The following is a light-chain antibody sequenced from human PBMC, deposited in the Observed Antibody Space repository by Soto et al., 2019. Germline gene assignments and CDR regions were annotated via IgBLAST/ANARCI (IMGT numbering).Light chain of an antibody. CDR3: SSDTTTSTLI. CDR1: SSDIGTYNF. V-gene: IGLV2-14*01. J-gene: IGLJ2*01. CDR2: EIN. Sequence: QLVLTQPASVSGSPGQSITISCTGTSSDIGTYNFVSWYQQHPGKAPKLLIHEINNRPSGVSIRFSGSKSGNTASLTISGLQAEDEADYYCSSDTTTSTLIFGGGTQLTVL.